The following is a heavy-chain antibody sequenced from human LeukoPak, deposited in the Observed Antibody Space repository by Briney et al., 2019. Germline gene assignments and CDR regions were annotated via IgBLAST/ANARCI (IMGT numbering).Heavy chain of an antibody. Sequence: GESLKISCQASGYNFTNYWIGWVRQVPGKGLEWMGIIHPGHSDPTYTPSFQGQVTISADKSISTTYLQWSSLKTSDIAIYYCARSVAATGLDYWGQGTLVTVSS. CDR2: IHPGHSDP. CDR1: GYNFTNYW. CDR3: ARSVAATGLDY. J-gene: IGHJ4*02. V-gene: IGHV5-51*01. D-gene: IGHD6-19*01.